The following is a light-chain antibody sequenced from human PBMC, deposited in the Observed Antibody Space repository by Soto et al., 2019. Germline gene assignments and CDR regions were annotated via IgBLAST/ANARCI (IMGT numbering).Light chain of an antibody. Sequence: QSVLTQPPSVSGAPGQRVTISCTGSSSNIGAGYDVHWYQQLPGTAPKLLIYGNSNRPSGVPDRFSGSKSGTSASLAITRLQAEDEADYYCQSYDSSLSVVVFGGGTQLTV. CDR3: QSYDSSLSVVV. CDR1: SSNIGAGYD. J-gene: IGLJ2*01. V-gene: IGLV1-40*01. CDR2: GNS.